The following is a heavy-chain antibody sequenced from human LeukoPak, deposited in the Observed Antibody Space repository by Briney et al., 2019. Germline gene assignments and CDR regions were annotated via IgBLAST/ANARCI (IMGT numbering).Heavy chain of an antibody. J-gene: IGHJ4*02. D-gene: IGHD6-19*01. Sequence: GGSLRLSCSASGFTFSTYAMSWVRQAPGKGLVWVSGISGSGANTYYADSVKGRFTISRDNSKNTLFLQMNSLRAEDTAVYYCAKSPDIAVTDDFDYWGQGTMVTVSS. CDR2: ISGSGANT. CDR1: GFTFSTYA. CDR3: AKSPDIAVTDDFDY. V-gene: IGHV3-23*01.